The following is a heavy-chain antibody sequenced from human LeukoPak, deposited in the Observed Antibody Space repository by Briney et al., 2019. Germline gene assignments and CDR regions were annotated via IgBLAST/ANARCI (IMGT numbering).Heavy chain of an antibody. CDR3: AKTLHDGDYGKFDY. D-gene: IGHD4-17*01. CDR1: GFTFSSYA. J-gene: IGHJ4*02. Sequence: GGSLRLSCAASGFTFSSYAMSWVRQTPGKGLEWVSAISGSGGTTYYADSVKGRFTISRDNSKNTLSVQMNSLRAEDTAVYYCAKTLHDGDYGKFDYWGQGTLVTVSS. V-gene: IGHV3-23*01. CDR2: ISGSGGTT.